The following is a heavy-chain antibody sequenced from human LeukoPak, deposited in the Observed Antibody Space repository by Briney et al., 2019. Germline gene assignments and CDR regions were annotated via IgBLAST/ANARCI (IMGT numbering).Heavy chain of an antibody. CDR2: ISGSGGST. J-gene: IGHJ4*02. Sequence: GGSLRLSCAASGFTFSSYAMSWVRQAPGKGLEWVSAISGSGGSTYYADSVKGRFTISRDNSKNTLYPQMNSLRAEDTAVYYCVPASIAAIDYWGQGTLVTVSS. D-gene: IGHD6-6*01. V-gene: IGHV3-23*01. CDR1: GFTFSSYA. CDR3: VPASIAAIDY.